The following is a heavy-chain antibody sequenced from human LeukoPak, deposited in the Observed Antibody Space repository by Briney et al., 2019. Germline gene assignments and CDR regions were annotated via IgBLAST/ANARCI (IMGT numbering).Heavy chain of an antibody. CDR1: GFTFSSYG. D-gene: IGHD3-9*01. Sequence: GRSLRLSCAASGFTFSSYGTHWVRQAPGKGLEWVAFIRYDGSNKYYADSVKGRFTISRDNSKNTLYLQMNSLRAEDTAVYYCAKGAHYDIFTGYSEFDYWGQGTLVTVSS. CDR3: AKGAHYDIFTGYSEFDY. V-gene: IGHV3-30*02. CDR2: IRYDGSNK. J-gene: IGHJ4*02.